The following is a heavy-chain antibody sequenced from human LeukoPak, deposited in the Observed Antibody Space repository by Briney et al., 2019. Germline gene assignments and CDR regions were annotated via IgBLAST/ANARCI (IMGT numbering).Heavy chain of an antibody. CDR3: ARDRTDSSGYYYYYYGMDV. Sequence: ASVKVSCKASGYTFTSYAMHWVRQAPGQRLEWMGWINAGNGNTKYSQKFQGRVTITRDTSASTAYMELSSLRSEDTAVYCCARDRTDSSGYYYYYYGMDVWGQGTTVTVSS. V-gene: IGHV1-3*01. CDR2: INAGNGNT. D-gene: IGHD3-22*01. CDR1: GYTFTSYA. J-gene: IGHJ6*02.